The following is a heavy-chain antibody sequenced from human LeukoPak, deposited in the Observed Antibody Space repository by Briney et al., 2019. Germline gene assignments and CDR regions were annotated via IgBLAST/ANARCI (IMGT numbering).Heavy chain of an antibody. CDR3: ARGTITMIVVDPFDY. Sequence: GGSLRLSCAASGFTFSSYAMHWVRQAPGKGLEWVAVISYDGSNKYYADSVKGRFTISRDNSKNTLYLQMNSLRAEDTAVHYCARGTITMIVVDPFDYWGQGTLVTASS. CDR1: GFTFSSYA. V-gene: IGHV3-30-3*01. D-gene: IGHD3-22*01. J-gene: IGHJ4*02. CDR2: ISYDGSNK.